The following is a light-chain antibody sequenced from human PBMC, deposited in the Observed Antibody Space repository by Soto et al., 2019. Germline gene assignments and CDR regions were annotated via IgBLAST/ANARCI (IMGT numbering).Light chain of an antibody. J-gene: IGKJ1*01. CDR3: QQYGSSAWT. Sequence: ELVLTQSPGTLSLSPGERVTLSCRASQNVSSTYLAWYQQKPGQAPRLLIYGASSRATGIPDRFSGSGSGTDFTLTIIRLEPEDFAVYYCQQYGSSAWTFGQGTKVDIK. V-gene: IGKV3-20*01. CDR2: GAS. CDR1: QNVSSTY.